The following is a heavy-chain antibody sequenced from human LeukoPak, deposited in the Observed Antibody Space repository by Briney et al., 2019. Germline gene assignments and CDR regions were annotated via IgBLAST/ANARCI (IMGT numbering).Heavy chain of an antibody. CDR1: GGSISSYY. D-gene: IGHD3-22*01. Sequence: SETLSLTCTVSGGSISSYYWSWIRQTAGKGLEWIGRIYTSGSTNYNPSLKSRVTMSVDTSKNQFSLKLSSVTAADTAVYYCARDLADSSGYYDAFNIWGQGTMVTVSS. CDR3: ARDLADSSGYYDAFNI. J-gene: IGHJ3*02. V-gene: IGHV4-4*07. CDR2: IYTSGST.